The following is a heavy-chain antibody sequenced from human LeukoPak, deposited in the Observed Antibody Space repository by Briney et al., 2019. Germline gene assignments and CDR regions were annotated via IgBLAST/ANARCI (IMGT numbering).Heavy chain of an antibody. CDR1: GFSVRKNY. Sequence: GGSLRLSCEVSGFSVRKNYMSWVRQAPGKGLGWVSILYSGGTTYSADSVKGRFTISRHQSKNTLYLQLNSLRVDDTAVYYCARRAPTNYFFDNWGQGTLVTVSS. J-gene: IGHJ4*02. CDR3: ARRAPTNYFFDN. D-gene: IGHD1-1*01. CDR2: LYSGGTT. V-gene: IGHV3-53*04.